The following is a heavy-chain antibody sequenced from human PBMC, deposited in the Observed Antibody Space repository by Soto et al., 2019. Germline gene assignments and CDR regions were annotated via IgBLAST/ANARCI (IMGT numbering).Heavy chain of an antibody. CDR1: GGSFSGYY. CDR3: ASDFWSGSYYYGMDV. CDR2: INHSGST. D-gene: IGHD3-3*01. V-gene: IGHV4-34*01. Sequence: PSETLSLTCAVYGGSFSGYYWGWIRQPPGKGLEWIGEINHSGSTNYNPSLKSRVTISVDTSKNQFSLKLSSVTAADTAVYYCASDFWSGSYYYGMDVWGQGTTVTVSS. J-gene: IGHJ6*02.